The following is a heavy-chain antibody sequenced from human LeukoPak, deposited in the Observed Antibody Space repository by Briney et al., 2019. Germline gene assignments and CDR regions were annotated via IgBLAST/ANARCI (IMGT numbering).Heavy chain of an antibody. CDR1: GGSISTYF. Sequence: SETLSLTCTVSGGSISTYFWTWIRQPAGKGLEWIARTFTTGSTDYNPSLKGRVSLALDKSNNQISLRMTSVTAADTAVYYCARHDSYKYFDLWGRGALVIVSS. J-gene: IGHJ2*01. CDR3: ARHDSYKYFDL. V-gene: IGHV4-4*07. D-gene: IGHD1-1*01. CDR2: TFTTGST.